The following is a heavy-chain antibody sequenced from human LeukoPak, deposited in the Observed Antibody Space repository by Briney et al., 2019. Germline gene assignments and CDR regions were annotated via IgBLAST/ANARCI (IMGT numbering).Heavy chain of an antibody. CDR1: GGTFSSYA. V-gene: IGHV1-69*04. Sequence: SVKVSCKASGGTFSSYAISWVRQAPGQGLEWMGRISPILGIANYAQKFQGRVTITADKSTSTAYMELSSLRSEDTAVYYCARDGYYYDSSGYYSFDYWGQGTLVTVSS. D-gene: IGHD3-22*01. J-gene: IGHJ4*02. CDR2: ISPILGIA. CDR3: ARDGYYYDSSGYYSFDY.